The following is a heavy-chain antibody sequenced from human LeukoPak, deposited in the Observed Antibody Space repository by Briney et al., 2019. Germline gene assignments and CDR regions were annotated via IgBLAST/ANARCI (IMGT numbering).Heavy chain of an antibody. CDR1: GGSINNYY. J-gene: IGHJ4*02. D-gene: IGHD1-1*01. CDR2: IYSSGNT. V-gene: IGHV4-59*12. Sequence: SETLSLTCTVSGGSINNYYWSWLRQSPGKGLEWIGYIYSSGNTDYNPSLKSRVTLTVDTSKNQFSLKMTSITAADTAVYYCARDSGQLYYFDYWGQGTLVTVSS. CDR3: ARDSGQLYYFDY.